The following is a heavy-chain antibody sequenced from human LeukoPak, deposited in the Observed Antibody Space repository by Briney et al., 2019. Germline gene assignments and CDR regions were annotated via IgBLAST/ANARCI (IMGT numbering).Heavy chain of an antibody. J-gene: IGHJ4*02. Sequence: QPGGSLRLSCAASGFTFSSYAMSWVRQAPGKGLEWVSAISGSGGSTYYADSVKGRFTISRDNSKNTLYLQMNSLRAEDTAVYYCAKNKDGGYSYGPDFDYWGQGTLVTVSS. CDR2: ISGSGGST. D-gene: IGHD5-18*01. V-gene: IGHV3-23*01. CDR1: GFTFSSYA. CDR3: AKNKDGGYSYGPDFDY.